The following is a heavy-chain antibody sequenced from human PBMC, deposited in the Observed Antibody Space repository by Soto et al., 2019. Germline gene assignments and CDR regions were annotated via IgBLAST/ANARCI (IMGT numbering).Heavy chain of an antibody. CDR3: ARTTYYDFWSGPKTFDY. J-gene: IGHJ4*02. Sequence: GASVKVSCKASGYTFTSYGISWVRQAPGQGLEWMGWISAYNGNTNYAQKLQGRVTMTTDTSTSTAYMELRSLRSDDTAVYYCARTTYYDFWSGPKTFDYWGQGTPVTVSS. CDR1: GYTFTSYG. D-gene: IGHD3-3*01. CDR2: ISAYNGNT. V-gene: IGHV1-18*01.